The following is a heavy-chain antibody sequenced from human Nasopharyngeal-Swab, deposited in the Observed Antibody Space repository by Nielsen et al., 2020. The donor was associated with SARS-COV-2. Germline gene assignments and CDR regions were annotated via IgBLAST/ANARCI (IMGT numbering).Heavy chain of an antibody. J-gene: IGHJ3*02. CDR3: AREFTSYYDSSGYHYDAFDI. Sequence: SETLSLTCTVSGGSISSSSYYWGWIRQPPGKGLEWIGSIYYSGSTNYNPSLKSRVTISVDTSKNQFSLKLSSVTAADTAVYYCAREFTSYYDSSGYHYDAFDIWGQGTMVTVSS. CDR2: IYYSGST. CDR1: GGSISSSSYY. D-gene: IGHD3-22*01. V-gene: IGHV4-39*07.